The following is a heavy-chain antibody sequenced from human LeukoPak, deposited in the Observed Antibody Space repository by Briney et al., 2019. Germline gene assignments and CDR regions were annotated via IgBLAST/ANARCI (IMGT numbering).Heavy chain of an antibody. V-gene: IGHV4-39*01. D-gene: IGHD6-25*01. CDR1: GGSISSSSYY. J-gene: IGHJ3*01. Sequence: SETLSLTCTVSGGSISSSSYYWGWIRQPPGKGLEWIGSIYYTRSTYYNPSLKSRVTISVDTSKNQFSLKLTSVTAADTAVYYCALDGDSRGYWGQGTMVTVSS. CDR2: IYYTRST. CDR3: ALDGDSRGY.